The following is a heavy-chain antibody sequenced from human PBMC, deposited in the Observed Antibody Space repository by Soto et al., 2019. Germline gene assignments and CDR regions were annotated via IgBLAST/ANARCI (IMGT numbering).Heavy chain of an antibody. J-gene: IGHJ4*02. Sequence: QVQLQQWGAGLLKPSETLSLTCAVYGGSFSGYYWSWIRQPPGKGLEWIGEINHSGSTNYNPSLKSRYTISVDTSKNQFSLKLSSVTAADKAVYYCARLQDFATSPYFEYWGQGPLVTV. CDR1: GGSFSGYY. V-gene: IGHV4-34*01. CDR3: ARLQDFATSPYFEY. CDR2: INHSGST. D-gene: IGHD5-12*01.